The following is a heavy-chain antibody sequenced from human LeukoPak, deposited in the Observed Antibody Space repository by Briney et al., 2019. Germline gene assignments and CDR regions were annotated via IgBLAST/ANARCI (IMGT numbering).Heavy chain of an antibody. CDR2: IDYSGNT. V-gene: IGHV4-30-4*01. CDR1: GDSISSGDYY. D-gene: IGHD2-2*01. J-gene: IGHJ4*02. Sequence: PSETLSLTCTVSGDSISSGDYYWSWIRQPPGKGLEWTGYIDYSGNTYYNPSLRSRLTISTDTSKNQFSLELTSVTAADTAVYYCARYYCSSSACPGIDSWGQGTLVTVSS. CDR3: ARYYCSSSACPGIDS.